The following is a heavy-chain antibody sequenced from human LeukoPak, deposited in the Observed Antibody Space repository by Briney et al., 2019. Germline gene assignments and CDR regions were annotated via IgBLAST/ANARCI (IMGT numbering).Heavy chain of an antibody. Sequence: SVTVSCKASGGSFSSYVITWVRQAPGQGLEWMGRIIPVLGVSNFAQKFQGRVTITAEKSTNTAHMELSRLESGDTAVYYCATGLPHCSSTSCQGYFDYWGQGTPVTVSS. J-gene: IGHJ4*02. CDR3: ATGLPHCSSTSCQGYFDY. CDR2: IIPVLGVS. CDR1: GGSFSSYV. D-gene: IGHD2-2*01. V-gene: IGHV1-69*04.